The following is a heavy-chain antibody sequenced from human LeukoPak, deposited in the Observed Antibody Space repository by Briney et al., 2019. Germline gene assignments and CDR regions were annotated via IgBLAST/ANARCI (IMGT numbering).Heavy chain of an antibody. CDR3: ARRRDYDSYGSYRGDAFDI. V-gene: IGHV5-51*01. Sequence: GESLKISCKASGYSFVSHWIVWVRQMPGKGLEWLGIIYPGDSDTRYSPSFQGQVTISADKSISTAYLQWASLEASDTAMYYCARRRDYDSYGSYRGDAFDIWGQGTMVTVSS. CDR2: IYPGDSDT. J-gene: IGHJ3*02. CDR1: GYSFVSHW. D-gene: IGHD3-22*01.